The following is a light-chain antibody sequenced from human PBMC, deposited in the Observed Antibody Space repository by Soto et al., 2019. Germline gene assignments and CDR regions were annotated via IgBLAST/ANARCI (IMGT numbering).Light chain of an antibody. CDR3: QQYGSSRT. Sequence: EIVLTQSPGTLSLSPGERATLSCRASQSVSSSYLAWYQQKPGQAPRLLIYGASSRATGIPDRFSGSGSGTDFTLTISRLEPEDFAVYYCQQYGSSRTLGQWTKLEIK. CDR2: GAS. CDR1: QSVSSSY. V-gene: IGKV3-20*01. J-gene: IGKJ2*01.